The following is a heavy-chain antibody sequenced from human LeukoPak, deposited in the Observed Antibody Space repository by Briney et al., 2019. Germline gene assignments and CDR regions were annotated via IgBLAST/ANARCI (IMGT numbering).Heavy chain of an antibody. J-gene: IGHJ4*02. Sequence: GGSLRLSCAGSGFTFSGFAMCWVRQAPGKGLEWVSAISGSGGDTNYADSVKGRFTISRDNSKSTLFLQMNSLRGDDTAVYYCAKDRGVYGSGSSSYYFDYWGQGTLVTVSS. CDR3: AKDRGVYGSGSSSYYFDY. CDR1: GFTFSGFA. V-gene: IGHV3-23*01. D-gene: IGHD3-10*01. CDR2: ISGSGGDT.